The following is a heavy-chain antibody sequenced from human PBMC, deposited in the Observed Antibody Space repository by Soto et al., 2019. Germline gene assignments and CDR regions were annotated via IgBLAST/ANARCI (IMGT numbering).Heavy chain of an antibody. V-gene: IGHV3-23*01. J-gene: IGHJ4*02. D-gene: IGHD1-7*01. CDR3: AKAHSFVELGSFDY. Sequence: EVQLLESGGGLVQPGGSLRLSCAASGFTFYSYAMIWVRQAPGKGLEWVSSISGGGGSTYYADSVKGRFTISRDSSKNTLYLHMNSLRTEDTAVYYCAKAHSFVELGSFDYWGQGSMVTVSS. CDR2: ISGGGGST. CDR1: GFTFYSYA.